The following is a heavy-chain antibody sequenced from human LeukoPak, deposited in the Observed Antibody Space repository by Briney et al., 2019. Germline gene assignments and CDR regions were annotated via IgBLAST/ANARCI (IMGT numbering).Heavy chain of an antibody. CDR1: GGSISSYY. CDR2: IYYSGST. Sequence: SETLSLTCTVSGGSISSYYWSWIRQPPGKGLEWIGYIYYSGSTNYDPSLKSRVTISVDTSKNLFSLKLSSVTAADTAVYYCARDRWGSGSYFDYWGQGTLVTVSS. J-gene: IGHJ4*02. V-gene: IGHV4-59*01. D-gene: IGHD3-10*01. CDR3: ARDRWGSGSYFDY.